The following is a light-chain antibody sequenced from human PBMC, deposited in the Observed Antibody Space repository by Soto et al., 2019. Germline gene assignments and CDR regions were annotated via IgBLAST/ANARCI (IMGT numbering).Light chain of an antibody. V-gene: IGKV3-20*01. J-gene: IGKJ3*01. CDR3: QQFGTSPLVT. Sequence: IVLTQSPGPLSLSPGERATLSCRASQSVSTRYLAWYQQKPGQAPRLLIHGVSSRATGIPDRFSGSGSGTDFILTISSLEPEDFAVDYCQQFGTSPLVTFGPGTKVDIK. CDR2: GVS. CDR1: QSVSTRY.